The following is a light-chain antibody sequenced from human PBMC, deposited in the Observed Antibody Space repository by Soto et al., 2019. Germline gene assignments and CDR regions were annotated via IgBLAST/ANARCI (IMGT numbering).Light chain of an antibody. CDR1: QPVRGNY. J-gene: IGKJ1*01. CDR3: HHYGPAPWT. Sequence: EIVLTQSPGTLSLSPGERATLSCRASQPVRGNYLAWFQQRPGQPPRLLFYLASTRAAGVPDRFSGSGSGTEFSLTINRLEPEDFAVYYCHHYGPAPWTFGQGTKVEI. CDR2: LAS. V-gene: IGKV3-20*01.